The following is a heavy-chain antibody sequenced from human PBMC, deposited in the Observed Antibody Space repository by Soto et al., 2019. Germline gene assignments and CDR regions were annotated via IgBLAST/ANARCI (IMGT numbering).Heavy chain of an antibody. D-gene: IGHD3-10*01. CDR1: GFTFSSYW. Sequence: PGGSLRLSCAASGFTFSSYWMHWVRQAPGKGLVWVSRINSDGSITGYADSVKGRFTISRDNAKNTLYLQMNSLRAEDTAVYYCARVGFLAADDYWGQGTLVTVSS. V-gene: IGHV3-74*01. J-gene: IGHJ4*02. CDR3: ARVGFLAADDY. CDR2: INSDGSIT.